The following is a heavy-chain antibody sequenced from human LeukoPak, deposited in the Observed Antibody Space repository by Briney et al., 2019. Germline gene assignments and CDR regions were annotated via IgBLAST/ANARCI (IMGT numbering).Heavy chain of an antibody. CDR1: GFTFSSYC. D-gene: IGHD3-3*01. CDR2: ISSSSSYI. Sequence: GGSLRLSCAASGFTFSSYCMNWVRQAPGKGLEWVSSISSSSSYIYYADSVKGRFTISRDNAKNSLYLQMNSLRAEDTAVYYCARVGDRITIFGVVIPNGMDVWGQGTTVTVSS. V-gene: IGHV3-21*01. J-gene: IGHJ6*02. CDR3: ARVGDRITIFGVVIPNGMDV.